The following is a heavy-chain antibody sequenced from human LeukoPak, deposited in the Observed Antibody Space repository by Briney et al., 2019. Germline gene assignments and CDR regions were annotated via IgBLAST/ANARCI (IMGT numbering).Heavy chain of an antibody. Sequence: GGSLRLSCAASGFTFSSYWMHWVRQVPGKDLMWVSRIKTDGSEMSYADAVEGRFTISRDNAKNMVYLQMNSLRADDTAVYYCARGGIVRDYWGQGILVTVSS. J-gene: IGHJ4*02. CDR2: IKTDGSEM. CDR1: GFTFSSYW. D-gene: IGHD1-26*01. CDR3: ARGGIVRDY. V-gene: IGHV3-74*01.